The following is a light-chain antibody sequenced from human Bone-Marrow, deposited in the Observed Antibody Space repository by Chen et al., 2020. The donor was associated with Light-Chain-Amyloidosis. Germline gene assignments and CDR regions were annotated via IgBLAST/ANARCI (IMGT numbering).Light chain of an antibody. CDR3: QSADSSGTYEVI. Sequence: SYELTQPPSVSVSPGQTARITCSGDDLPTKYAYWYQQKPGQAPVLVIHRDTERPSGISERFSGSSSGTTATLNISGVQAEDEEDYHCQSADSSGTYEVIFGGGTKMTVL. CDR2: RDT. J-gene: IGLJ2*01. V-gene: IGLV3-25*03. CDR1: DLPTKY.